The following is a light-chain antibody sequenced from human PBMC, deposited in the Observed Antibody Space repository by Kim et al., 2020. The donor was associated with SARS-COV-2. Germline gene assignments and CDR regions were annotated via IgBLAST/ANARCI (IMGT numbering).Light chain of an antibody. CDR1: KLGNKD. CDR2: QYR. J-gene: IGLJ2*01. V-gene: IGLV3-1*01. CDR3: QAWDSSTVV. Sequence: SVSPRQTASITCSGEKLGNKDACWYQQKPGKAPGLVIYQYRKRPSGIPERFSVSNSGNTATLSISGTQAMDEADDYCQAWDSSTVVFGGGTQLTVL.